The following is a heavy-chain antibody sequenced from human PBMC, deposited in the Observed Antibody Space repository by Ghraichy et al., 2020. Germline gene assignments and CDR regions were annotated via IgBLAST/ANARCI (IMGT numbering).Heavy chain of an antibody. Sequence: GGSLRLSCAASGFNFRNYAMSWVRQAPGKGLEWVSGISGSGGKTYYTASVQGRFSISRDTATNTLYLQMNSLSAEDTAVYYCARGSALVVVPSAITWFDSWGQGTRVTTSS. CDR2: ISGSGGKT. CDR1: GFNFRNYA. V-gene: IGHV3-23*01. J-gene: IGHJ5*01. D-gene: IGHD2-2*01. CDR3: ARGSALVVVPSAITWFDS.